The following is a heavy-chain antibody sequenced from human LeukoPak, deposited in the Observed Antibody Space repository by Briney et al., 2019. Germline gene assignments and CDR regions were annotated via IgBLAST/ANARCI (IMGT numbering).Heavy chain of an antibody. V-gene: IGHV3-23*01. CDR3: ARDLTTVVTPIAFDY. D-gene: IGHD4-23*01. J-gene: IGHJ4*02. CDR1: GFTFSSYG. CDR2: ISGSGSNT. Sequence: PGGSLRLSCAASGFTFSSYGMHWVRQAPGKGPEWVSAISGSGSNTYDADSVQGRFTISRDNSKNTLYLQMNSLRAEDTAVYYCARDLTTVVTPIAFDYWAREPWSPSPQ.